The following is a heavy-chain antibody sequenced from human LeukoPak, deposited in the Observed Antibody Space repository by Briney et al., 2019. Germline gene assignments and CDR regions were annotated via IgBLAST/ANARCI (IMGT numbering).Heavy chain of an antibody. CDR3: ARDTGGGHEYAS. V-gene: IGHV4-34*01. CDR2: INHSGST. D-gene: IGHD2-8*01. Sequence: SKTLSLTCAVHGGSFSGYFWSWVRQPPGKGLEWIGEINHSGSTNYNPSLKSRVNISVDTCKKQSSPKLTSVTAADRAVYYCARDTGGGHEYASWGQGTLVTVSS. CDR1: GGSFSGYF. J-gene: IGHJ4*02.